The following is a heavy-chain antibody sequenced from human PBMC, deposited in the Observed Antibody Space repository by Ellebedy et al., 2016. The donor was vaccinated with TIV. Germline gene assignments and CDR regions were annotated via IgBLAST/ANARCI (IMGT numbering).Heavy chain of an antibody. V-gene: IGHV3-11*01. CDR1: GFTFRDYY. CDR2: INSDGIIT. J-gene: IGHJ4*02. CDR3: ARNRNNFDANGYWNY. D-gene: IGHD3-22*01. Sequence: GGSLRLSCAASGFTFRDYYMSWIRQAPGKGLECVAYINSDGIITYYADAVKGRFTVSRDNAENSLHLQISSLRAEDTAVYYCARNRNNFDANGYWNYWGPGAQVTVSS.